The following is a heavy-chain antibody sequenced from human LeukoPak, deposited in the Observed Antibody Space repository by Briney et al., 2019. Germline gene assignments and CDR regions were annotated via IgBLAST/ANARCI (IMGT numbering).Heavy chain of an antibody. CDR3: VRDDRYAFDI. CDR1: GFPFSSYS. J-gene: IGHJ3*02. V-gene: IGHV3-48*02. Sequence: PGGSLRLSCAGSGFPFSSYSMNWVRQAPGKGLEWVSYITGSSSHMYYADSVKGRFTISRDNAKNSLSLQMNSLRDEDTAMYYCVRDDRYAFDIWGQGTMVTVSS. CDR2: ITGSSSHM.